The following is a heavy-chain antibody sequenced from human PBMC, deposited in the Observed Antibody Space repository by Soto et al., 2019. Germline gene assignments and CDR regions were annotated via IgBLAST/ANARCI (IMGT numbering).Heavy chain of an antibody. CDR3: ARGGIAEPRTFYYSDY. Sequence: PSETLSLTCAVYGGSFSGYYWSWIRQPPGKGLEWIGEISHSGNTNYNPSLKSRVTISVDTSRNQFSLNLSSVTAADTALYYCARGGIAEPRTFYYSDYWGQGIQVTVSS. J-gene: IGHJ4*02. CDR2: ISHSGNT. V-gene: IGHV4-34*01. CDR1: GGSFSGYY.